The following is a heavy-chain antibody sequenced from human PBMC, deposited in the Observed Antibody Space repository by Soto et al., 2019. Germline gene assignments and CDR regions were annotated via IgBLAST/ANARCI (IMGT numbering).Heavy chain of an antibody. CDR2: ISGSGGST. CDR1: GFTFSSYA. CDR3: AKGGYCSGGSCYPVLGWFDP. D-gene: IGHD2-15*01. V-gene: IGHV3-23*01. Sequence: GGSLRLSCAASGFTFSSYAMSWVRQAPGKGLEWVSAISGSGGSTYYADPVKGRFTISRDNSKNTLYLQMNSLRAEDTAVYYCAKGGYCSGGSCYPVLGWFDPWGQGTLVTVSS. J-gene: IGHJ5*02.